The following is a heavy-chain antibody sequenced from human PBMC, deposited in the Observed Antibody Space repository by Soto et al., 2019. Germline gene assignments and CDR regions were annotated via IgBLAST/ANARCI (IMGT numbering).Heavy chain of an antibody. J-gene: IGHJ6*02. Sequence: GESLKISCKGSGYSFTSYWISWVRQMPGKGLEWMGRIDPSDSYTNYSPSFQGHVTISADKSISTAYLQWSSLKASDTAMYYCARLLSGTGIYYGMDVWGQGTTVTVSS. D-gene: IGHD1-1*01. CDR3: ARLLSGTGIYYGMDV. V-gene: IGHV5-10-1*01. CDR2: IDPSDSYT. CDR1: GYSFTSYW.